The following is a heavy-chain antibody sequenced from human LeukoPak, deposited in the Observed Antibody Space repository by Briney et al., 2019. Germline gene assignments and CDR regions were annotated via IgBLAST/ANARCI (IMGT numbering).Heavy chain of an antibody. CDR2: IRYDGSNK. J-gene: IGHJ4*02. Sequence: GGSLRLSCAASGFTFSSYGMHWVRQAPGKGLEWVAFIRYDGSNKYYADSVKGRFTISRDNFKNTLYLQMNSLRAEDTAVYYCAKDMLGYCSGGSCPGFDYWGQGTLVTVSS. CDR1: GFTFSSYG. CDR3: AKDMLGYCSGGSCPGFDY. D-gene: IGHD2-15*01. V-gene: IGHV3-30*02.